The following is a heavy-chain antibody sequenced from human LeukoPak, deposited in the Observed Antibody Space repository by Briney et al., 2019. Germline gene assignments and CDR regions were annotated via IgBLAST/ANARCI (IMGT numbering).Heavy chain of an antibody. V-gene: IGHV3-9*01. J-gene: IGHJ4*02. D-gene: IGHD1-26*01. CDR1: GFTFSSYA. Sequence: GGSLRLSCAASGFTFSSYAMHWVRQAPGKGLEWVSGISWNSGSIGYADSVKGRFTISRDNSKNTLYLQMNSLRAEDTAVYYCAKDLELRVGAIDYWGQGTLVTVSS. CDR2: ISWNSGSI. CDR3: AKDLELRVGAIDY.